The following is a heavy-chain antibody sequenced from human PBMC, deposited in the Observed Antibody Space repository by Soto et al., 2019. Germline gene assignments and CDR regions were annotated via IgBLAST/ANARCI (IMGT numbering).Heavy chain of an antibody. CDR1: GFTFDDYA. CDR3: AKDSGGYDFWSGYYRNDAFDI. CDR2: ISWNSGSI. Sequence: DVQLVESGGGLVQPGRSLRLSCAASGFTFDDYAMHWVRQAPGKGLEWVSGISWNSGSIGYADSVKGRFTISRDNAKNSLYLQMNSLRAEDTALYYCAKDSGGYDFWSGYYRNDAFDIWGQGTMVTVSS. V-gene: IGHV3-9*01. J-gene: IGHJ3*02. D-gene: IGHD3-3*01.